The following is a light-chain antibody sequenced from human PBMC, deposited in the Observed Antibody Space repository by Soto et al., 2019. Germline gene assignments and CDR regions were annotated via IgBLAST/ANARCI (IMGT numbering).Light chain of an antibody. CDR2: DAS. J-gene: IGKJ3*01. Sequence: EIVLTQSPATLSLSPGERATLSCRASQSVSVYLAWYQQKPGQAPRLLIYDASNRATGIPARFSGSGSGTDFTLTISGLEPEDFAVYYCQQRSNWLLGPGTKVDIK. V-gene: IGKV3-11*01. CDR3: QQRSNWL. CDR1: QSVSVY.